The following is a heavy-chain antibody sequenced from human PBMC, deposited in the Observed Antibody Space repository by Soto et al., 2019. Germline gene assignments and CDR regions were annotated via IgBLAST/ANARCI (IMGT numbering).Heavy chain of an antibody. D-gene: IGHD2-2*01. CDR2: ISAYNGNT. J-gene: IGHJ6*02. CDR3: ARRSTTPLPLYGMDV. CDR1: GYTFTSYG. V-gene: IGHV1-18*04. Sequence: ASVKVSGKASGYTFTSYGISWVRQAPVQGLEWMGWISAYNGNTNYAQKLQGRVTMTTDTSTSTAYMELRSLRSDDTAVYYCARRSTTPLPLYGMDVWGQGTTVTVSS.